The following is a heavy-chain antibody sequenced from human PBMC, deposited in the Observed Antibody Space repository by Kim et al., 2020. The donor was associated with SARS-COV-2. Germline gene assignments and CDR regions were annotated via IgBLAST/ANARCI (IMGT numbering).Heavy chain of an antibody. CDR1: GGTFSNYV. Sequence: SVKVSCKASGGTFSNYVFSWVRQAPGQGLEWMGGIIPVFGTPKNAQKFQGRVTISADESTSTAYMELSSLTSEDSALYYCARRDLRYCSGGGCYFPVDSWGQGTLGTVSS. CDR2: IIPVFGTP. D-gene: IGHD2-15*01. V-gene: IGHV1-69*13. CDR3: ARRDLRYCSGGGCYFPVDS. J-gene: IGHJ4*02.